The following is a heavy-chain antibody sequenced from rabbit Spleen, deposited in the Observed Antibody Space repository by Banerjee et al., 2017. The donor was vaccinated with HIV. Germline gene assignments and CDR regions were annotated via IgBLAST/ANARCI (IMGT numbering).Heavy chain of an antibody. CDR2: TATGGSSNT. CDR1: GFSFSSSYW. CDR3: ARDSGTSFSSYGMDL. J-gene: IGHJ6*01. Sequence: QSLEESGGDLVKPGASLTLTCTASGFSFSSSYWICWVRQAPGKGLEWIACTATGGSSNTYYASWAKGRFTISKISSTTVTLQMTSLTVADTATYFCARDSGTSFSSYGMDLWGPGTLVTVS. V-gene: IGHV1S40*01. D-gene: IGHD8-1*01.